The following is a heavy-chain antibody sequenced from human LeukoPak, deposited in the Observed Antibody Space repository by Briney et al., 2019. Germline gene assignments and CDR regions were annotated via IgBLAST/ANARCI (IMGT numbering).Heavy chain of an antibody. Sequence: ASVKVSCKASGYTFTGYKMHWVRQSPGQGLEWMGWINPNSGDTNYGQTFQGRVTMTRDTSISTVYMELSRLRSDDTAVYYCARRGAYCSGGSCYEYWGQGTLVTVSS. J-gene: IGHJ4*02. CDR1: GYTFTGYK. V-gene: IGHV1-2*02. D-gene: IGHD2-15*01. CDR3: ARRGAYCSGGSCYEY. CDR2: INPNSGDT.